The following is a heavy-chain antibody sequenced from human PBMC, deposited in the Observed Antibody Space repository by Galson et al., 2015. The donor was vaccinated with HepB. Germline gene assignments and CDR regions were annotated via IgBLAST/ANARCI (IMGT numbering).Heavy chain of an antibody. D-gene: IGHD3-9*01. CDR3: AKLLGPSQRMTGGDY. CDR2: VSGSGAST. J-gene: IGHJ4*02. CDR1: GFTFSSYA. V-gene: IGHV3-23*01. Sequence: SLRLSCAASGFTFSSYAMNWVRQAPGKGLEWVSGVSGSGASTYYADSVKGRFTISRDNSKNTLYPQMNSLRAEDTAVYYCAKLLGPSQRMTGGDYWGQGTLVTVSS.